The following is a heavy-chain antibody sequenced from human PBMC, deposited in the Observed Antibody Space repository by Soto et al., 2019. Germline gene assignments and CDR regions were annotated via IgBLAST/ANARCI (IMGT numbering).Heavy chain of an antibody. CDR1: GGSISSGDYY. CDR3: ARDDSGSYYTSNWYFDL. J-gene: IGHJ2*01. CDR2: IYYSGST. V-gene: IGHV4-30-4*01. D-gene: IGHD3-10*01. Sequence: QVQLQESGPGLVKPSQTLSLTCTVSGGSISSGDYYWSWIRQPPGKGLEWIRYIYYSGSTYYNPSLKSRVTISVDTSKNQFSLKLSSVTAADTAVYYCARDDSGSYYTSNWYFDLWGRGTLVTVSS.